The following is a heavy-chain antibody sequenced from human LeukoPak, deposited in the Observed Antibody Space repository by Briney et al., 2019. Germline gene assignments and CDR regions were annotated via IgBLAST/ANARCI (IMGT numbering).Heavy chain of an antibody. CDR3: ARDSGPGSALHLWFGNVPYYLDY. D-gene: IGHD3-10*01. V-gene: IGHV3-7*01. Sequence: PGGSLRLSCAASGFTFTTYCMNWVRQAPGKGLEWVANIKHDGSETNYVDSVKGRFTISRDNAANTLFLQMNSLRADDTAVYYCARDSGPGSALHLWFGNVPYYLDYWGQGSLVTVSS. J-gene: IGHJ4*02. CDR2: IKHDGSET. CDR1: GFTFTTYC.